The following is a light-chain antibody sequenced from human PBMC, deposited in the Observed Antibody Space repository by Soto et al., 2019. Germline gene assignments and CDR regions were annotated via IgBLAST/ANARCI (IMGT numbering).Light chain of an antibody. V-gene: IGKV3-11*01. Sequence: VMTQSPATLSVSPGARVPLSCRASQSVGGSLAWYRQKPGQAPRLLIYGAFNRATGIPARFSGSGSGTDFTLTITSLEPEDFAVYYCQHRSNWLAFGGGTKVDIK. CDR1: QSVGGS. CDR3: QHRSNWLA. CDR2: GAF. J-gene: IGKJ4*01.